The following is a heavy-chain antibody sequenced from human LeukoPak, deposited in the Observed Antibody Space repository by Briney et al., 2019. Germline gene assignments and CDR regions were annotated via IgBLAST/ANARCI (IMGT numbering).Heavy chain of an antibody. Sequence: PGGSLRLSCAASGFTFSSYWMTWVRQAPGKGLEWVANIKQDGSEKYYVDSVKGRFTISRDNAKNSLYLQMNSLRAEDTAVYYCAREYYNWNDGSDYWGQGTLVTVSS. CDR1: GFTFSSYW. J-gene: IGHJ4*02. D-gene: IGHD1-1*01. CDR3: AREYYNWNDGSDY. V-gene: IGHV3-7*01. CDR2: IKQDGSEK.